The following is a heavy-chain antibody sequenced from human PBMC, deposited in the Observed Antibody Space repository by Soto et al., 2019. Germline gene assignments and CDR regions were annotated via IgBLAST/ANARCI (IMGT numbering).Heavy chain of an antibody. V-gene: IGHV3-30-3*01. CDR1: GFTFSTYS. J-gene: IGHJ4*02. CDR3: ARDGGAAGTFDY. D-gene: IGHD6-13*01. CDR2: ISYSGGTI. Sequence: VGSLRLSCAASGFTFSTYSMQWVRQAPDKGLEWLAVISYSGGTIFYADSVRGRLTISRDNSKNTLNLQMNSLRPGDTAVYYCARDGGAAGTFDYWGRGTLVTVSS.